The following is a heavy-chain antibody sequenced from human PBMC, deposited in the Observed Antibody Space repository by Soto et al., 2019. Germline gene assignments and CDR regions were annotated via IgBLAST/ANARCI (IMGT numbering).Heavy chain of an antibody. CDR3: TRDQTPLPIGTFDM. CDR2: ISYDGSQQ. J-gene: IGHJ3*02. CDR1: GFTFSYYG. D-gene: IGHD1-26*01. Sequence: GGSLRLSCVVSGFTFSYYGFHWVRQAPGKGLEWVAMISYDGSQQSSADSVKGRFTISRDNSKNTLYLQMNSLRLEDTAVYYCTRDQTPLPIGTFDMWGQGTMVTVSS. V-gene: IGHV3-30*03.